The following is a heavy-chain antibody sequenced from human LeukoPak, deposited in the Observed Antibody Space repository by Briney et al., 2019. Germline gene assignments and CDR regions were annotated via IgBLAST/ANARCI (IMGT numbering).Heavy chain of an antibody. CDR3: GGTDSSGYNWFDP. CDR2: ISAYNGNT. J-gene: IGHJ5*02. CDR1: GYTFTSYG. Sequence: ASVKVSFKASGYTFTSYGISWVRQAPGQGLEWMGWISAYNGNTNYAQKLQGRVTMTTDTSTSTAYMELRSLRSDDTAVYYCGGTDSSGYNWFDPWGQGTLVTVSS. D-gene: IGHD6-19*01. V-gene: IGHV1-18*01.